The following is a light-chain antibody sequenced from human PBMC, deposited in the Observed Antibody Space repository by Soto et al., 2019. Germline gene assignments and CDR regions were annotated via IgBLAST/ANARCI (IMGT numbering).Light chain of an antibody. CDR2: GAS. J-gene: IGKJ3*01. CDR3: QHYGTSAL. Sequence: EIVLTQSPGTLSLSPGERATLSCRTSQSVSSSYLAWYQQKPGQAPRLLIYGASSRATGIPDRFSVSASGTDFTLIISSLEPEDFAVYYCQHYGTSALFGPGTRVDLK. V-gene: IGKV3-20*01. CDR1: QSVSSSY.